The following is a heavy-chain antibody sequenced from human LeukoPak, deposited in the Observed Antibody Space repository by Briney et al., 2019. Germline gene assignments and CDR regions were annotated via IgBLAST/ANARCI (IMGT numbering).Heavy chain of an antibody. CDR2: INPSGGST. Sequence: ASVKVSCKASGYTFTSYYMHWVRQAPGQGLEWMGIINPSGGSTSYAQKFQGRVTMTRDTSTSTAYMELRSLRSDDTAVYYCARDLGDIVVVVAAYAFDIWGQGTMVTVSS. D-gene: IGHD2-15*01. J-gene: IGHJ3*02. CDR3: ARDLGDIVVVVAAYAFDI. CDR1: GYTFTSYY. V-gene: IGHV1-46*01.